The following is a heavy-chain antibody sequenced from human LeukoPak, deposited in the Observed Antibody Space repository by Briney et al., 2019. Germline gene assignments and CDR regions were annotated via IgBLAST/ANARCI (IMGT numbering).Heavy chain of an antibody. CDR1: RYTFITYY. CDR2: INPSVGST. Sequence: ASVKVSCKASRYTFITYYMHGVRQAPGQGLEWMGIINPSVGSTSYAQKFQGRATMTGDTSTSTVYMELSSLRSEDTAVYYCARSRLLLDYWGEGNLVTVSS. V-gene: IGHV1-46*01. D-gene: IGHD2-21*02. J-gene: IGHJ4*02. CDR3: ARSRLLLDY.